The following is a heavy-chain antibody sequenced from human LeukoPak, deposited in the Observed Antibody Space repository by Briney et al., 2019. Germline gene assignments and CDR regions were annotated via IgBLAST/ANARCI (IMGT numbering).Heavy chain of an antibody. D-gene: IGHD6-6*01. V-gene: IGHV3-11*01. J-gene: IGHJ6*02. Sequence: PGGSVRLSCVACGFNLSDYYMNWIRQAPGRGREWVSYISGSGSDLYYAHSVKGRFTISRDNAKNSLYLQMNSLKTEDTAVDYCALSIGSYYTMDVWGQGTTVTVSS. CDR2: ISGSGSDL. CDR1: GFNLSDYY. CDR3: ALSIGSYYTMDV.